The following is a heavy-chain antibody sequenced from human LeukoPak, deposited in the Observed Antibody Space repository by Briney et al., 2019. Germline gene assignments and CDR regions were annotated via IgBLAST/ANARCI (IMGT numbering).Heavy chain of an antibody. Sequence: GGSLRLSCAASGFTFSGYEMNWVRQAPGKGLEWVSYISRSGRTIYDADSVKGRFTISRDNAKNSLYLQMKSLRAEDTAVYYCARVYSGSWYFDLWGRGTLVTVSS. CDR1: GFTFSGYE. V-gene: IGHV3-48*03. CDR2: ISRSGRTI. CDR3: ARVYSGSWYFDL. D-gene: IGHD5-12*01. J-gene: IGHJ2*01.